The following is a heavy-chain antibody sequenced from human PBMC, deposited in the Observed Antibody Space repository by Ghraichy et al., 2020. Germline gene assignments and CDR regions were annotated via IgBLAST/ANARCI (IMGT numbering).Heavy chain of an antibody. CDR2: ISGSGGTT. CDR1: GFTFSNCA. D-gene: IGHD3-10*01. V-gene: IGHV3-23*01. J-gene: IGHJ4*02. CDR3: AKLPPYYYGSGSYFIG. Sequence: GGSLRLSCAASGFTFSNCAMSWVRQAPGKGLEWVSTISGSGGTTYHADSVKGRFTISRDDSKNTLYLQMNSLRAGDTALYYCAKLPPYYYGSGSYFIGWGQGTLVTVSS.